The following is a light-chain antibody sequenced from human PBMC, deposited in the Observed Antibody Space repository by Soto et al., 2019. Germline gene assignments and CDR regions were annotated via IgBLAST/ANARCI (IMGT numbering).Light chain of an antibody. J-gene: IGLJ2*01. V-gene: IGLV2-8*01. CDR3: SSYAGTYIHVV. Sequence: QSALTQPPSASGSPGQSVTISCTGTSSDVGAYNYVSWYQQHPGKAPTLMIYEVNKRPSGVPDRFSGPKSGNTASLTVSGLQAEDEAEYYCSSYAGTYIHVVFGGGTKLTVL. CDR2: EVN. CDR1: SSDVGAYNY.